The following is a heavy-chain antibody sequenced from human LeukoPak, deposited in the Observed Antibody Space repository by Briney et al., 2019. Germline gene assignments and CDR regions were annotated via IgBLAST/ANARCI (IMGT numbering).Heavy chain of an antibody. D-gene: IGHD6-19*01. V-gene: IGHV3-23*01. CDR3: AKDRYSSGWYSDFDY. J-gene: IGHJ4*02. Sequence: PGGSLRLSCAASGFTFSSYAMSWVRQAPGKGLEWVSAMSYSGSSTYYADSVKGRFSISRDNSKNTLYLQMNSLRAEDTAVYYCAKDRYSSGWYSDFDYWGQGTLVTVSS. CDR2: MSYSGSST. CDR1: GFTFSSYA.